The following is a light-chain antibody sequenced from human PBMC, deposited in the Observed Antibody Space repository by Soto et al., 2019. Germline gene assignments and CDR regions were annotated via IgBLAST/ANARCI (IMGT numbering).Light chain of an antibody. CDR3: QQYGDSPHFT. Sequence: EIVLTQSPGTLSLSPGERATLSCRASQNVYNTYLAWYQQKPGQAPRLLIYGASFRATGIPHRFSGSGSGTDFTLTISRLEPEDFALYYCQQYGDSPHFTFGPGTKVDIK. CDR1: QNVYNTY. V-gene: IGKV3-20*01. CDR2: GAS. J-gene: IGKJ3*01.